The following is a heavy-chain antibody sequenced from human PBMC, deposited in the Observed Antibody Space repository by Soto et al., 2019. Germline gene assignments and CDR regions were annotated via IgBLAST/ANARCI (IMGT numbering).Heavy chain of an antibody. CDR2: ISGSGGST. V-gene: IGHV3-23*01. CDR3: AKGEAVFLYYYGMDV. CDR1: GFTFSSYS. J-gene: IGHJ6*02. Sequence: GGSLSLSCAASGFTFSSYSMSWVRQAPGKGLEWVSAISGSGGSTYYADSVKGRFTISRDNSKNTLYLQMNSLRAEDTALYYCAKGEAVFLYYYGMDVWGQGTTVTVSS. D-gene: IGHD3-3*01.